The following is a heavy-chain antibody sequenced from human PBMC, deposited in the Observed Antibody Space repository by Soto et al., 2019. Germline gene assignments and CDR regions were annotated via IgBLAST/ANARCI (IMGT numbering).Heavy chain of an antibody. CDR3: ARGGGNGYDPFDY. D-gene: IGHD5-12*01. V-gene: IGHV4-59*12. CDR2: FSYRGST. Sequence: SETMYLTCTVSGDPISNYYWSWIRQPPGKGLEWIGYFSYRGSTNYNPSLKSRVTISVDTSKNQFSLILNSVTAADTAFYFGARGGGNGYDPFDYWGQGTLVTVSS. J-gene: IGHJ4*02. CDR1: GDPISNYY.